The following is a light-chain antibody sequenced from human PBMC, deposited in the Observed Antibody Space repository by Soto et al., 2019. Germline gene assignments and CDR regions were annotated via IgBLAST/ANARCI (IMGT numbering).Light chain of an antibody. J-gene: IGLJ1*01. V-gene: IGLV2-14*01. CDR1: SSDVGGYKY. CDR3: SSYTSISTYV. Sequence: QSVLTQPASVSGSPGQSIAISCTGTSSDVGGYKYVSWYQQHPGKAPKLMIYDVTNRPSGVSNRFSGSKSGNTASLTISGLQAEDEADYYCSSYTSISTYVFGTGTKVTVL. CDR2: DVT.